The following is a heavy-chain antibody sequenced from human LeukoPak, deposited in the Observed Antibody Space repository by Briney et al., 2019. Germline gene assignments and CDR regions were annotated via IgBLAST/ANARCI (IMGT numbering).Heavy chain of an antibody. V-gene: IGHV3-48*03. CDR2: ISSSGSTI. CDR3: ARRGRYGMDV. J-gene: IGHJ6*02. D-gene: IGHD3-10*01. CDR1: GFTFSSYE. Sequence: VGSLRLSCAASGFTFSSYEMNWVRQGPGKGLEWVSYISSSGSTIYYADSVKGRFTISRDNAKNSLYLQMNSLRAEDTAVYYCARRGRYGMDVWGQGTTVTVSS.